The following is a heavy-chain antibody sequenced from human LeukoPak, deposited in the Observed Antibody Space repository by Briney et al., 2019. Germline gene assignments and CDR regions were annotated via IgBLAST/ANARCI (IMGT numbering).Heavy chain of an antibody. V-gene: IGHV4-39*07. CDR2: IYYSGST. CDR3: ARGQILEKTPFDY. CDR1: GGSISSSSYY. D-gene: IGHD2/OR15-2a*01. J-gene: IGHJ4*02. Sequence: PSETLSLTCTVSGGSISSSSYYWGWIRQPPGKGLEWIGSIYYSGSTYYNPSLKSRVTISVDTSKNQFSLKLSSVTAADTAVYYCARGQILEKTPFDYWGQETLVTVSS.